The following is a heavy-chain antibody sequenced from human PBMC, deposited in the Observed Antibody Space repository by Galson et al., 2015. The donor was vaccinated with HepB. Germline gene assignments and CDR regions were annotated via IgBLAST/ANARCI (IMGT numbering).Heavy chain of an antibody. V-gene: IGHV3-30-3*01. J-gene: IGHJ4*02. CDR3: ARGQYSSSETGGY. D-gene: IGHD6-13*01. CDR2: ISYDGSNK. CDR1: GFTFSSYA. Sequence: SLRLSCAASGFTFSSYAMHWVRQAPGKGLEWVAVISYDGSNKYYADSVKGRFTISRDNSKNTLYLQMNSLRAEDTAVYYCARGQYSSSETGGYWGQGTLVTVSS.